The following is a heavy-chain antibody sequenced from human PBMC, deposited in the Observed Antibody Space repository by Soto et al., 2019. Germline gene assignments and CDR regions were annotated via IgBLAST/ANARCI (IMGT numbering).Heavy chain of an antibody. CDR2: IFYSGYT. CDR3: AKSVYNWNDGFFDY. J-gene: IGHJ4*02. CDR1: GGSISSSNYY. V-gene: IGHV4-39*01. Sequence: SETLSLTCTVSGGSISSSNYYWGWIRQPPGKGLEWIGSIFYSGYTYYNPSLKSRVTISVDTSKNQFSLKLNSVTAADTAVYYCAKSVYNWNDGFFDYWGQGTLVTVSS. D-gene: IGHD1-1*01.